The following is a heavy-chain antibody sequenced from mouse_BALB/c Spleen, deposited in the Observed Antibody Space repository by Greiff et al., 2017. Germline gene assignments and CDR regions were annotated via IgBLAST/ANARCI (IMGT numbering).Heavy chain of an antibody. CDR2: ISSGSSTI. CDR1: GFTFSSFG. CDR3: ARYDRNYFDY. V-gene: IGHV5-17*02. Sequence: EVKVVESGGGLVQPGGSRKLSCAASGFTFSSFGMHWVRQAPEKGLEWVAYISSGSSTIYYADTVKGRFTISRDNPKNTLFLQMTSLRSEDTAMYYCARYDRNYFDYWGQGTTLTVSS. D-gene: IGHD2-14*01. J-gene: IGHJ2*01.